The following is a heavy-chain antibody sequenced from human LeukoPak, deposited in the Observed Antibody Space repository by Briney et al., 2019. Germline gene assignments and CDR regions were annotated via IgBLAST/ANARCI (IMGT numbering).Heavy chain of an antibody. J-gene: IGHJ4*02. CDR1: GYSISSGYY. Sequence: PSETLSLTCAVAGYSISSGYYWVWIRQPPGKGLEGIGSIYHSGSTYYNPSLKSRVTISVDTSKKQFSLKLTSVTAADTAVYYCARKAELYSYGQWDYWGQGTLVTVSS. CDR2: IYHSGST. CDR3: ARKAELYSYGQWDY. D-gene: IGHD5-18*01. V-gene: IGHV4-38-2*01.